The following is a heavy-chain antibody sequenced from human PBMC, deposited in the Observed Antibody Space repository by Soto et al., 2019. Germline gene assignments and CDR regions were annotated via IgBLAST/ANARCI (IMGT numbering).Heavy chain of an antibody. CDR3: ATRMYSTSWYYCVS. Sequence: EVQLLESGGGFVQPGGSLRLSCSASGFTFTNYALSWVRQAPGKGLEWVSTIGGGSGSTSYANSVKGRSSISRENYKNTLYLQMSSLRAEDTALYYCATRMYSTSWYYCVSWGQGTLVTVSS. V-gene: IGHV3-23*01. CDR2: IGGGSGST. D-gene: IGHD6-13*01. CDR1: GFTFTNYA. J-gene: IGHJ4*02.